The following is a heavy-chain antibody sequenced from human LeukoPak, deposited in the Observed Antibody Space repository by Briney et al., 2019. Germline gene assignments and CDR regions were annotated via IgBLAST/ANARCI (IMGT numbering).Heavy chain of an antibody. Sequence: GGSLRLSCAASGFTLSIYTMNWVRQAPGKGLEWVSSITRSSNDMKYADSVRGRFTISRDNAKNSLSLQMDSLRAEDTAVYYCARGLGEYGYGHAGMDVWGQGTTVIVSS. CDR1: GFTLSIYT. J-gene: IGHJ6*02. V-gene: IGHV3-21*04. D-gene: IGHD5-18*01. CDR2: ITRSSNDM. CDR3: ARGLGEYGYGHAGMDV.